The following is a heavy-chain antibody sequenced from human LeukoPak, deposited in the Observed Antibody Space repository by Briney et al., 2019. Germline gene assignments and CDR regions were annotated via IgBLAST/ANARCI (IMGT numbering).Heavy chain of an antibody. Sequence: GGSLRLSCAPSGFPFSNYWMNSVRPAPGKGLERVANIKQDGSEQFYVDSVKGRFTISRDNAKNSLYLQMNSLRADDTAVYYCASLGNWGQGTLVTVSS. D-gene: IGHD1-1*01. CDR2: IKQDGSEQ. CDR3: ASLGN. J-gene: IGHJ4*02. V-gene: IGHV3-7*01. CDR1: GFPFSNYW.